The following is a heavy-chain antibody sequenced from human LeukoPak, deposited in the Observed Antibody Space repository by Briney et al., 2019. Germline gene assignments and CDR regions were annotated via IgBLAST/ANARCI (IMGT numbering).Heavy chain of an antibody. Sequence: SGGSLSLSFAASGFTFSSYSMNWVRQAPGKGLEWVSSISSSSSYIYYADSVKGRFTISRDNAKNSLYLQMNSLRAEDTAVYYCARAEDYGDYVDYYYGMDVWGQGTTVTVSS. CDR1: GFTFSSYS. V-gene: IGHV3-21*01. D-gene: IGHD4-17*01. CDR3: ARAEDYGDYVDYYYGMDV. J-gene: IGHJ6*02. CDR2: ISSSSSYI.